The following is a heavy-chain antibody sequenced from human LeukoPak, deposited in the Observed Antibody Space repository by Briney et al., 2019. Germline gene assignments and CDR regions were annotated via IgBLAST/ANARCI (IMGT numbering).Heavy chain of an antibody. CDR1: GFTFSSYG. J-gene: IGHJ4*02. CDR2: ISYDGSNK. CDR3: AKDLKTTTQLYYDSSGPVFDY. Sequence: QPGGPLRLSCAASGFTFSSYGMHWVRQAPGKGLEWVAVISYDGSNKYYADSVKGRFTISRDNSKNTLYLQMNSLRAEDTAVYYCAKDLKTTTQLYYDSSGPVFDYWGQGTLVTVSS. V-gene: IGHV3-30*18. D-gene: IGHD3-22*01.